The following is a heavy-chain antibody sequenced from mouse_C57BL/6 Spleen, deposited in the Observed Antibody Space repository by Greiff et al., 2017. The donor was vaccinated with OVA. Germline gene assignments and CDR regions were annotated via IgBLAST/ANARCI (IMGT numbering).Heavy chain of an antibody. CDR2: ISYDGSN. Sequence: EVKLEESGPGLVKPSQSLSLTCSVTGYSITSGYYWNWIRQFPGNKQEWMGYISYDGSNNYNPSLKNRISITRDTSKNQFFLKLNSVTTEDTATYYGARDGSSGPYFDYWGQGTTLTVSS. CDR1: GYSITSGYY. D-gene: IGHD3-2*02. V-gene: IGHV3-6*01. J-gene: IGHJ2*01. CDR3: ARDGSSGPYFDY.